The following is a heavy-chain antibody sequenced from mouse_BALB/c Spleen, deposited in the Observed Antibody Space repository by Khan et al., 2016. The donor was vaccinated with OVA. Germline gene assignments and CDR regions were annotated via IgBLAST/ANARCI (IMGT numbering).Heavy chain of an antibody. D-gene: IGHD1-2*01. CDR1: GFIFSSYG. Sequence: EVELVESGGDLVNPGRSLKLSCAASGFIFSSYGMSWVRQTPDKRLEWVATISSGGTYTYYPDSVKGRITISRDNAKNTLSLQMSILKSEDTAMYYCTRFITTTTGDYYAMDYWGQGTSVTVSS. V-gene: IGHV5-6*01. CDR3: TRFITTTTGDYYAMDY. CDR2: ISSGGTYT. J-gene: IGHJ4*01.